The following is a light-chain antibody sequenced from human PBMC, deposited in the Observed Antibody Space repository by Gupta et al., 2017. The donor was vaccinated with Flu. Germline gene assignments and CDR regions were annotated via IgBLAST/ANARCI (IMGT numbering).Light chain of an antibody. J-gene: IGKJ3*01. CDR2: GAS. CDR1: QSVSSN. Sequence: EIVVTQSPATLSVSPGERATLSCRASQSVSSNLAWYQQKPGQAPRLLIYGASTRATGIPARFSGSGSGTEFTLTISSLQSEDFAVYYCQQDNNWPPTFGHGTKVDIK. CDR3: QQDNNWPPT. V-gene: IGKV3-15*01.